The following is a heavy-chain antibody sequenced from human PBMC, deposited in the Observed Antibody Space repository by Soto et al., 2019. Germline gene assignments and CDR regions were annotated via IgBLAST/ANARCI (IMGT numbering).Heavy chain of an antibody. CDR2: IYYSGST. Sequence: SETLSLTCTDSGFSISIISYDLAWILQPPEKVLECILSIYYSGSTYYNPSLKSRLTISVDTSKNHFSLKLSSVTDADTAVYSCAYVWEKLLLGCGLDVWGKGSKVTDSS. J-gene: IGHJ6*04. V-gene: IGHV4-39*01. CDR1: GFSISIISYD. CDR3: AYVWEKLLLGCGLDV. D-gene: IGHD3-16*01.